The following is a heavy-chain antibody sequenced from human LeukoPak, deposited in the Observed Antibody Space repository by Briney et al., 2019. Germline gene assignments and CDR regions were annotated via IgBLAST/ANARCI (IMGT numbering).Heavy chain of an antibody. CDR1: GGSISSGNYH. D-gene: IGHD3-9*01. CDR2: MFYSGST. CDR3: ARHPTRRYVDYHLDY. J-gene: IGHJ4*02. V-gene: IGHV4-39*01. Sequence: SETLSLTCTVSGGSISSGNYHWAWMRQPPGKGPEWIGSMFYSGSTYYNPSLKSRVTISVDTSKNQFSLKVTSVTAADTAVYSCARHPTRRYVDYHLDYWGQGTLVTVSS.